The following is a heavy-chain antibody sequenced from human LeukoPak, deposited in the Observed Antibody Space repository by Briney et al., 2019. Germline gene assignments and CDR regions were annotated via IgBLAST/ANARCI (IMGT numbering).Heavy chain of an antibody. J-gene: IGHJ5*02. CDR3: ARLFTAINWIDP. CDR1: GGSISSGSCY. D-gene: IGHD2-21*02. V-gene: IGHV4-39*01. Sequence: SETLSLTCIVSGGSISSGSCYWGWIRQPPGKGLEWIGSIYYSGSTYYNPSLKSRVTISVDTSKNQFSLKLSSVTAADTAVYYCARLFTAINWIDPWGQGTLVTVSS. CDR2: IYYSGST.